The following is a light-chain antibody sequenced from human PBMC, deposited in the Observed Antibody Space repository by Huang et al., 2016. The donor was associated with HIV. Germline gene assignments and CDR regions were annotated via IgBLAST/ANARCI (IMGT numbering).Light chain of an antibody. V-gene: IGKV4-1*01. CDR3: QQYYQNPQT. CDR2: WAR. CDR1: QSLLYSLNNKNY. Sequence: DIVMTQSPDSLSVSPGERATIDCKSSQSLLYSLNNKNYLVWFQQKPGRPPKLLLYWARKRESGIPERFSGSGSGTDFTLTINNLQPEDVATYYCQQYYQNPQTFGQGT. J-gene: IGKJ5*01.